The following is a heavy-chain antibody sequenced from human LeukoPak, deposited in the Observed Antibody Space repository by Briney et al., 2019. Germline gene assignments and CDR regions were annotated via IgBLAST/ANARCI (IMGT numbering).Heavy chain of an antibody. D-gene: IGHD6-13*01. Sequence: GASVKVSCKVSGYTLTELSMHWVRQAPGKGLEWMGGFDPEDGETIYAQKFQGRVTMTEDTSTDTAYMELSSLRSEDTAVYYCATGGGYSSSWYGRGDFDYWGQGTLVTVSS. V-gene: IGHV1-24*01. CDR3: ATGGGYSSSWYGRGDFDY. CDR2: FDPEDGET. J-gene: IGHJ4*02. CDR1: GYTLTELS.